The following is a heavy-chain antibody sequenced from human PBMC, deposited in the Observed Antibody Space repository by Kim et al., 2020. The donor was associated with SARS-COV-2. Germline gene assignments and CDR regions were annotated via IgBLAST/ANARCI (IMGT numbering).Heavy chain of an antibody. J-gene: IGHJ5*02. CDR3: ARESDQYYYGSGSYRNWFDP. D-gene: IGHD3-10*01. Sequence: SVKVSCKASGGTFSNYAISWVRQAPGQGLEWMGGIIPIFGTANYAQKFQGRVTITADESTSTAYMELSSLRSEDTAVYCCARESDQYYYGSGSYRNWFDPWGQGTLVTVSS. CDR2: IIPIFGTA. CDR1: GGTFSNYA. V-gene: IGHV1-69*13.